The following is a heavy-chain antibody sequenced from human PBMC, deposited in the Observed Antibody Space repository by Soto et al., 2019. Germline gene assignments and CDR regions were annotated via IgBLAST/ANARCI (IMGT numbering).Heavy chain of an antibody. CDR3: ASHMPYGSGSYYK. V-gene: IGHV1-69*13. J-gene: IGHJ4*02. CDR2: MIPICGRA. D-gene: IGHD3-10*01. CDR1: GYTFTSSD. Sequence: ASVKVSCKASGYTFTSSDINWVRQATGQGLEWMGGMIPICGRANYAQKFQGRVTMTADESTSTAYMELSSLRSEDTAVYYCASHMPYGSGSYYKWGQGTLVTVSS.